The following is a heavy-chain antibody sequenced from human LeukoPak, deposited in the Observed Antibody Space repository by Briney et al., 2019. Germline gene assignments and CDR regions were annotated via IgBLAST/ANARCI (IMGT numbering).Heavy chain of an antibody. V-gene: IGHV5-51*01. J-gene: IGHJ4*02. CDR3: ARSDLLTGYPFDY. CDR2: IYPGDFDT. CDR1: GYSFTNYW. D-gene: IGHD3-9*01. Sequence: GESLKISCKASGYSFTNYWIGWVRQMPGKGLEWVGIIYPGDFDTRYSPSFQGQVTISVDKSISTAYLQWSSLKASDTAMYYCARSDLLTGYPFDYWGQGTLVTVSS.